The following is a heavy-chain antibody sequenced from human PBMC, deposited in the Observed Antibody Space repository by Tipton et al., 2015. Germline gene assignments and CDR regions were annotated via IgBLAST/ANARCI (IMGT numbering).Heavy chain of an antibody. CDR2: ISHSGNT. D-gene: IGHD3-9*01. Sequence: TLSLTCAVSAYSITSDYYWGWIRQPPGKGLEWIGSISHSGNTYYNPSLKSRVTISVDTPKNQFSLRVRSVTAADTAVYYCACQDYDILTRDYQTVDYWGQGTLVTVSS. CDR1: AYSITSDYY. J-gene: IGHJ4*02. CDR3: ACQDYDILTRDYQTVDY. V-gene: IGHV4-38-2*01.